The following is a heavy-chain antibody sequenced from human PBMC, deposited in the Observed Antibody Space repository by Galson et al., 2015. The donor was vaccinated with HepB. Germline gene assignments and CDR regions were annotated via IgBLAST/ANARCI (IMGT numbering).Heavy chain of an antibody. Sequence: SVKVSCKASGYTFTSHGISWVRQAPGQGLGWMGWISAYNDNTIYAQKFQGRVTMTTDTSTSTAYMELRSLRSDDTAVYYCARESCSSTSCYLRRGRFDPWGQGTLVTVSS. V-gene: IGHV1-18*04. J-gene: IGHJ5*02. CDR3: ARESCSSTSCYLRRGRFDP. CDR2: ISAYNDNT. D-gene: IGHD2-2*01. CDR1: GYTFTSHG.